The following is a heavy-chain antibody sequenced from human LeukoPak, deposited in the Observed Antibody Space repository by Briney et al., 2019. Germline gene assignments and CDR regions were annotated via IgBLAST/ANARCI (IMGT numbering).Heavy chain of an antibody. Sequence: SETLSLTCNASGVSISSSSYYWGWIRQPPGKGLEWIGSIYSSGSTYYNSSLKSRVTISIDTSKNQVSLKMSSVTAADTAVYYCAKSGGYGLIDYWGQGTLVTVSS. V-gene: IGHV4-39*01. D-gene: IGHD6-25*01. CDR3: AKSGGYGLIDY. CDR1: GVSISSSSYY. CDR2: IYSSGST. J-gene: IGHJ4*01.